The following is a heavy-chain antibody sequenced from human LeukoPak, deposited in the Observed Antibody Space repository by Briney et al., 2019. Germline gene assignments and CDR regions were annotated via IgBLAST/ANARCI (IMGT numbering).Heavy chain of an antibody. CDR3: ARVIRYCSSTSCSESRGYYYYYMDV. J-gene: IGHJ6*03. Sequence: ASVKVSCKVSGYTFTSYGISWVRQAPGQGLEWMGWISAYNGNTNYAQKLQGRVTMTTDTSTSTAYMELRSLRSDDTAVYYCARVIRYCSSTSCSESRGYYYYYMDVWGKGTTVTVS. CDR2: ISAYNGNT. V-gene: IGHV1-18*01. CDR1: GYTFTSYG. D-gene: IGHD2-2*01.